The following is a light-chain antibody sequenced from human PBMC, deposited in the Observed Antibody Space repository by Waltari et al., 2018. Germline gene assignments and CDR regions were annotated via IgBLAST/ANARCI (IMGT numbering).Light chain of an antibody. CDR2: EDN. CDR1: SGNLASNY. CDR3: QSYDSSNQV. J-gene: IGLJ6*01. V-gene: IGLV6-57*03. Sequence: NFILTQPHSVSESPGKTVTISCTRRSGNLASNYVQWYQQRPGSAPTTVIYEDNQRPSGVPDRFSGSIDSSSNSASLTISGLKTEDEADYYCQSYDSSNQVFGSGTKVAVL.